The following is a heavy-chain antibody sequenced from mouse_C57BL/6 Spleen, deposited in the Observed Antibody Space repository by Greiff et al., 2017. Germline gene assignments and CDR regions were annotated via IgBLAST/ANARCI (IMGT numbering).Heavy chain of an antibody. CDR3: ARGEEYDWDLDTDY. CDR2: ISSGSSTI. J-gene: IGHJ4*01. CDR1: GFTFSDYG. D-gene: IGHD2-14*01. V-gene: IGHV5-17*01. Sequence: EVMLVESGGGLVKPGGSLKLSCAASGFTFSDYGMHWVRQAPEKGLEWVAYISSGSSTIYYADTVKGRFTISRDNAKNTLVLQLTSLRSEDTAMYYCARGEEYDWDLDTDYWGQGTSVTVSS.